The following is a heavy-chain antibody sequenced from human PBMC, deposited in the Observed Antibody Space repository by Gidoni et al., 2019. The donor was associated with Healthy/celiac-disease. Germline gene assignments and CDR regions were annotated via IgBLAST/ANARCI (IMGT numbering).Heavy chain of an antibody. CDR1: GFTFSSYA. V-gene: IGHV3-23*01. J-gene: IGHJ4*02. CDR3: ASHWQQLVDY. CDR2: MSGSGGST. D-gene: IGHD6-13*01. Sequence: EVQLLESGGGLVQPGGSMRLSCAASGFTFSSYAMSWVRQAPGKGLECVSAMSGSGGSTYYADSVKGRFTISRDNSKNTLYLQMNSLRAEDTAVYYCASHWQQLVDYWGQGTLVTVSS.